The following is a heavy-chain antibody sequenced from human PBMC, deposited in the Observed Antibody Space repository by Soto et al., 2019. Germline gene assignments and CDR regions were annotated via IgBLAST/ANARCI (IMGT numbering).Heavy chain of an antibody. D-gene: IGHD1-26*01. V-gene: IGHV1-18*01. CDR2: ISAYNGNT. Sequence: QVQLVQSGAEVKKPGASVKVSCKASGYTFTSYGISWVRPAPGQGLAWMGWISAYNGNTHYAQRPQGRVTMTTDTATSTAYMELRSLRSDDTAVYYCARDAAVGLFDYWGQGTLVTVSS. J-gene: IGHJ4*02. CDR1: GYTFTSYG. CDR3: ARDAAVGLFDY.